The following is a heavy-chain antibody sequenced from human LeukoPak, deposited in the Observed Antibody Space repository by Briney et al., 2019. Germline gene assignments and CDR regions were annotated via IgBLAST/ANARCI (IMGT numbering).Heavy chain of an antibody. J-gene: IGHJ4*02. D-gene: IGHD3-9*01. Sequence: PGGSLRLSCAASGFTFSSYSMNWVRQAPGKGLEWVSSISSSSSYIYYADSVKGRFTISRDNAKNSLYLQMNSLRAEDTAVYYCARDQDILTGYGIYYFDYWGQGTLVTVSS. CDR3: ARDQDILTGYGIYYFDY. CDR2: ISSSSSYI. V-gene: IGHV3-21*01. CDR1: GFTFSSYS.